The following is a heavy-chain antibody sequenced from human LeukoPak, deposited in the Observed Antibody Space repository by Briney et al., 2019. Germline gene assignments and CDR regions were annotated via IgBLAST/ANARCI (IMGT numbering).Heavy chain of an antibody. CDR3: AKLLYDPFGGAFNN. J-gene: IGHJ4*02. Sequence: GGSLRLSCTTSGFIFSSYGMTWVRQTPGKGLEWVSAVSGSGGGTYCADSVKGRFTISRDNSKNTLYLQLNSLRAEDTAVYYCAKLLYDPFGGAFNNWGQGTLVTVSS. D-gene: IGHD3-10*01. CDR2: VSGSGGGT. CDR1: GFIFSSYG. V-gene: IGHV3-23*01.